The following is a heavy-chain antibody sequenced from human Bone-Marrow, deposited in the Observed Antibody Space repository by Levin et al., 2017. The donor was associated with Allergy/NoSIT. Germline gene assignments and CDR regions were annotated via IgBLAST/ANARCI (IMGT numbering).Heavy chain of an antibody. V-gene: IGHV4-39*01. CDR1: GGSISSSSYY. CDR3: ARQSPILRYFDWLLSATAFDI. J-gene: IGHJ3*02. CDR2: IYYSGST. D-gene: IGHD3-9*01. Sequence: PSETLSLTCTVSGGSISSSSYYWGWIRQPPGTGLEWIGSIYYSGSTYYNPSLKSRVTISVDTSKNQFSLKLSSVTAADTAVYYCARQSPILRYFDWLLSATAFDIWGQGTMVTVSS.